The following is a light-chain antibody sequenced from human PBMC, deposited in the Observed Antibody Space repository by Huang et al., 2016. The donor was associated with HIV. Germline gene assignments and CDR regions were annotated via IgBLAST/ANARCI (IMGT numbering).Light chain of an antibody. CDR2: GVS. CDR1: QSVSSGY. V-gene: IGKV3-20*01. CDR3: QQYGGSPASFT. J-gene: IGKJ3*01. Sequence: EIVLTQSPGTLSLSPGERATLSCRATQSVSSGYLAWYQQKPGQAPRLLIYGVSSRATGIPDRVSGSGSGTDFTLTISRLEPEDFAVYYCQQYGGSPASFTFGPGTKVDFK.